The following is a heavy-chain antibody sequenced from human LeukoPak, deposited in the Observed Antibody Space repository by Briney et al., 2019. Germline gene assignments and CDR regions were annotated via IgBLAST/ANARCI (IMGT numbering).Heavy chain of an antibody. V-gene: IGHV4-59*08. CDR1: GGSISSYY. CDR3: ARLRRTTVVTPALTNY. CDR2: IYYSGST. D-gene: IGHD4-23*01. Sequence: SETLSLTCTVSGGSISSYYWSWIRQPPGKGLEWIGYIYYSGSTNYNSSLKSRVTISVDTSKNQFSLKLSSVTAADTAVYYCARLRRTTVVTPALTNYWGQGTLVTVSS. J-gene: IGHJ4*02.